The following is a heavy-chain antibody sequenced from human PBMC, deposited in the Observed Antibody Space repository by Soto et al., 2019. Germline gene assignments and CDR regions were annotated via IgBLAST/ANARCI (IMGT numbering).Heavy chain of an antibody. CDR2: ISNRGSDT. Sequence: PGGSLRLSCAASGFTFNNYAMTWIRQAPGKGLEWVSSISNRGSDTYYADSVKGRVTISRDNSKNTRSLQMSSLRAEDTAVYYYAKDKEVATIGGAFDYWGQGTLVSVSS. V-gene: IGHV3-23*01. D-gene: IGHD5-12*01. CDR3: AKDKEVATIGGAFDY. J-gene: IGHJ4*02. CDR1: GFTFNNYA.